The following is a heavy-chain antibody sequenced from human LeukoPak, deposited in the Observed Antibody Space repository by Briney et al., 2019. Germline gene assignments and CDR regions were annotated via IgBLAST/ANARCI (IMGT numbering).Heavy chain of an antibody. J-gene: IGHJ4*02. Sequence: ASVKVSCKASGYTFTSYGISWVRQAPGQGLEWMGWISAYNGNTNYAQKLQGRVTMTTDTSTSTAYMELRSLRSDDTAVYYCARDLYYDSSGSPLDYWGQGTLVTVSS. CDR1: GYTFTSYG. CDR3: ARDLYYDSSGSPLDY. CDR2: ISAYNGNT. V-gene: IGHV1-18*01. D-gene: IGHD3-22*01.